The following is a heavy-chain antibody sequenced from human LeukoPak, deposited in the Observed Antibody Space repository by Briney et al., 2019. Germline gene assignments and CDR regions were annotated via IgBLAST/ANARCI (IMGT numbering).Heavy chain of an antibody. CDR1: GGSFSGYY. CDR3: ARHHSYCSSTSCYFIFHFDY. J-gene: IGHJ4*02. Sequence: SETLSLTCAVYGGSFSGYYWTWIRQAPGKGLEWIGSIYYSGSTYYNPSLKSRVTISVDTSKNQFSLKLSSVTAADTAVYYCARHHSYCSSTSCYFIFHFDYWGQGTLVTVSS. CDR2: IYYSGST. D-gene: IGHD2-2*01. V-gene: IGHV4-34*01.